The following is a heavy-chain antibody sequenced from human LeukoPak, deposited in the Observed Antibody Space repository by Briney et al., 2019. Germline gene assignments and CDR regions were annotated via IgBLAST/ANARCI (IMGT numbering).Heavy chain of an antibody. V-gene: IGHV4-4*07. CDR2: IYTSGTT. J-gene: IGHJ4*02. CDR1: GGSFSSHY. CDR3: ARGSPSAASFFSY. Sequence: SETLSLTCTVSGGSFSSHYWTWIRQSAGKGREWLGRIYTSGTTHFNPSFESRLSMSLDTSKAQFSLKLTSVTAADTAVYFCARGSPSAASFFSYWGQGTLVTVSS. D-gene: IGHD1-26*01.